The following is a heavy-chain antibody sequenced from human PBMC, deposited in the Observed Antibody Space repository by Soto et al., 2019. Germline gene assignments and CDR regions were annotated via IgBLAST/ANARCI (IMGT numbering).Heavy chain of an antibody. V-gene: IGHV1-3*01. CDR1: GYTFTTYF. J-gene: IGHJ4*02. Sequence: ASVKVSCKASGYTFTTYFIHWVRQAPGQRLEWMGWINAGNGNTRYSQKFQGRVTITRDTSASTVYMELSSLRSEDTAVYYCARGAHRIAAAGRVDYWGQGSLVTGSS. D-gene: IGHD6-13*01. CDR2: INAGNGNT. CDR3: ARGAHRIAAAGRVDY.